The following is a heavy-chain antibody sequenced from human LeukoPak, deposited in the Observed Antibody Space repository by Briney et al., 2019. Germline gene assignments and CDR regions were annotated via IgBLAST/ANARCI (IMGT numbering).Heavy chain of an antibody. V-gene: IGHV3-11*04. J-gene: IGHJ4*02. CDR2: ITSSGATT. CDR3: ARGDEGDTTVLRGGYFDY. CDR1: GFTFSDYF. D-gene: IGHD4-17*01. Sequence: GGSLRLSCTGSGFTFSDYFMTWIRQAPGKGLEYISFITSSGATTYYADSVKGRFTIFRDNAKNSLYLQVDSLRAEDTAVYYCARGDEGDTTVLRGGYFDYWGQGTLVTVSS.